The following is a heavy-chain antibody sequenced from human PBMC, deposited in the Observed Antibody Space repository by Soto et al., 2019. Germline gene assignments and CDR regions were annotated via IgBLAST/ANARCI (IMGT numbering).Heavy chain of an antibody. D-gene: IGHD3-10*01. J-gene: IGHJ6*02. CDR1: GYTFTSYG. CDR2: ISAYNGNT. Sequence: RASVKVSCKASGYTFTSYGIICVRQAPGQGLVEWTGWISAYNGNTNYALDLQGRVTMTTDTSTSTAYMELRSLRSDDTAVYYCARDIPLLWFGELLYDYYYGMDVWGQGTTVTVSS. V-gene: IGHV1-18*01. CDR3: ARDIPLLWFGELLYDYYYGMDV.